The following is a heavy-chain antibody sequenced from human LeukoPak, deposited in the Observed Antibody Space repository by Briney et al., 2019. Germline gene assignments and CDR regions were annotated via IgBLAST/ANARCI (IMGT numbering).Heavy chain of an antibody. V-gene: IGHV1-18*04. CDR1: GYTFTGYY. CDR2: ISAYNGNT. J-gene: IGHJ4*02. Sequence: ASVKVSCKASGYTFTGYYMHWVRQAPGQGLEWMGWISAYNGNTNYAQKLQGRVTMTTDTSTSTAYMELRSLRSDDTAVYYCARVPRRRYCSGGSCYPGGDYWGQGTLVTVSS. CDR3: ARVPRRRYCSGGSCYPGGDY. D-gene: IGHD2-15*01.